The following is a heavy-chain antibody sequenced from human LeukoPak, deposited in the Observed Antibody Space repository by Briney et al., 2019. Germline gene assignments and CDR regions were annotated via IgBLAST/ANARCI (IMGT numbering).Heavy chain of an antibody. J-gene: IGHJ6*02. Sequence: VASVKVSCKASGYTFTSYGISWVRQAPGQGLEWMGWISAYNGNTNYAQKLQGRVTMTTDTSTSTAYMELRSLRSDDTAVYYCARVQGYPSYYDILAGTYGMDVWGQGTTVTVSS. CDR3: ARVQGYPSYYDILAGTYGMDV. D-gene: IGHD3-9*01. CDR2: ISAYNGNT. CDR1: GYTFTSYG. V-gene: IGHV1-18*01.